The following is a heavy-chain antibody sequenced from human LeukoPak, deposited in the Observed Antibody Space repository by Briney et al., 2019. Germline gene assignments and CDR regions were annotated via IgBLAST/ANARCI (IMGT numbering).Heavy chain of an antibody. Sequence: GGSLRLSCAASGFIFSSFSMNWDRQAPGKGLEWVGRIKSKTDGGTTDYAAPVKGRFTISRDDSKNTLYLQMNSLKTEDTAVYYCTIHKEYINDYGDYVRGYWGQGTLVTVSS. J-gene: IGHJ4*02. CDR3: TIHKEYINDYGDYVRGY. CDR1: GFIFSSFS. D-gene: IGHD4-17*01. CDR2: IKSKTDGGTT. V-gene: IGHV3-15*01.